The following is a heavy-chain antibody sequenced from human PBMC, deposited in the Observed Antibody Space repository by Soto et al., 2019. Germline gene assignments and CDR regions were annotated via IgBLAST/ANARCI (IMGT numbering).Heavy chain of an antibody. CDR1: GFTFSSYS. Sequence: PGGSLRLSCAASGFTFSSYSMNWVRQAPGKGLEWVSSISSSSSYIYYADSVKGRFTISRDNAKNSLYLQMNSLRAEDTAVYYCARDPILKGYCSGGSCYSDWFDPWGQGTLVTVSS. CDR2: ISSSSSYI. V-gene: IGHV3-21*01. D-gene: IGHD2-15*01. J-gene: IGHJ5*02. CDR3: ARDPILKGYCSGGSCYSDWFDP.